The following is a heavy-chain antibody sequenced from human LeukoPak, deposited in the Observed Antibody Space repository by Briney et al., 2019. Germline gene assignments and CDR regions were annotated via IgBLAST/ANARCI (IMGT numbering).Heavy chain of an antibody. CDR2: ISNSSRYI. J-gene: IGHJ4*02. D-gene: IGHD6-19*01. Sequence: GGSLSLLCTPSGFTFSSYSVNWVRQARGEGLEWVSSISNSSRYIYYADSVKGRFTIFRDNAKNSLYLQMNSLRAEDTAVYYCARDGAVSGGGWYSTRSAEYYFDYWGQGTLVTVSS. CDR1: GFTFSSYS. CDR3: ARDGAVSGGGWYSTRSAEYYFDY. V-gene: IGHV3-21*04.